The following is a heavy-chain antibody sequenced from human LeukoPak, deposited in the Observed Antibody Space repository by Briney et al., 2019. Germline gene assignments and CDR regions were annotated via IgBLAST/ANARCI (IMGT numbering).Heavy chain of an antibody. CDR1: GGSISSYY. J-gene: IGHJ2*01. V-gene: IGHV4-4*07. Sequence: SETLSLTCTVSGGSISSYYWSWIRQPAGKGLEWIGRIYSRGSTNYNPSLKSRVTISVDTSKNQFSLKLSSVTAADTAVYYCARQWPYWYFDLWGRGTLVTVSS. CDR3: ARQWPYWYFDL. D-gene: IGHD6-19*01. CDR2: IYSRGST.